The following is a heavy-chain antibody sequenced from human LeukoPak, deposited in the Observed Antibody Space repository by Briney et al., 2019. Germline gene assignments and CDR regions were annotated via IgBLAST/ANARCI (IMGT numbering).Heavy chain of an antibody. CDR1: GFTFSGYW. V-gene: IGHV3-21*01. CDR2: ISSSSSYI. D-gene: IGHD3-10*01. J-gene: IGHJ4*02. CDR3: ARASGPFDY. Sequence: GGSLRLSCVASGFTFSGYWMHWVRQAPGKGLEWVSSISSSSSYIYYADSVKGRFTISRDNAKNSLYLQMNSLRAEDTAVYSCARASGPFDYWGQGTLVTVSS.